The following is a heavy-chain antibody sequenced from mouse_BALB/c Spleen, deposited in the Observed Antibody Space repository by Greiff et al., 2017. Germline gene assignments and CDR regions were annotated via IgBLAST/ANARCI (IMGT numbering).Heavy chain of an antibody. CDR3: ARLKDYYGSSSYAMDY. D-gene: IGHD1-1*01. CDR2: ISSGGSYT. CDR1: GFTFSSYG. J-gene: IGHJ4*01. Sequence: EVQLVESGGDLVKPGGSLKLSCAASGFTFSSYGMSWVRQTPDKRLEWVATISSGGSYTYYPDSVKGRFTISRDNAKNTLYLQMSSLKSEDTAMYYCARLKDYYGSSSYAMDYWGQGTSVTVSS. V-gene: IGHV5-6*01.